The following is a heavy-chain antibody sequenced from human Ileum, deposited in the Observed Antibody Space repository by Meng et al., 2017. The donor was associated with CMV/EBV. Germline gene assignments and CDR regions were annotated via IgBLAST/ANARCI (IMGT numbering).Heavy chain of an antibody. D-gene: IGHD2-8*02. CDR2: VNSDSAYI. CDR3: ARFTGGHTYYFDY. Sequence: CAATGFTFSDYTMNWVRQAPGKGLEWVSSVNSDSAYIYYSDSVRGRFTISRDNAKNSLYLQMNRLRAEDTAIYYCARFTGGHTYYFDYWGQGTLVTVSS. J-gene: IGHJ4*02. V-gene: IGHV3-21*01. CDR1: GFTFSDYT.